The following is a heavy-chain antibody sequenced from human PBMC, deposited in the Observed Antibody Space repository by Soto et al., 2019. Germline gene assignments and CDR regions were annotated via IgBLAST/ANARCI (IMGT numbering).Heavy chain of an antibody. D-gene: IGHD6-13*01. V-gene: IGHV4-61*01. Sequence: RASYYWCRFIKHPGKGLEWIGYIYYSGSTNYNPSLQSRVTISLDTSKTQFSLNLTSVTAADTAVYYCARDSIAAAGGNYYFYMDVWGTGTTVTVSS. J-gene: IGHJ6*03. CDR2: IYYSGST. CDR3: ARDSIAAAGGNYYFYMDV. CDR1: RASYY.